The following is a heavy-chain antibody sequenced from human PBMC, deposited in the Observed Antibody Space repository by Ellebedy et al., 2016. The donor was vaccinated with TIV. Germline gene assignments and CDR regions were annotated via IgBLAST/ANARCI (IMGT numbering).Heavy chain of an antibody. D-gene: IGHD2-8*01. J-gene: IGHJ3*02. V-gene: IGHV3-11*06. CDR1: GFTFSDHY. Sequence: GESLKISCAASGFTFSDHYLSWIRQAPGKGLEWLSFISSSTTYTNYADSVKGRFTISRDNAKNSLYLQMNSLRAEDTAVYYCTRGGLSGFDAFDIWGQGTMVNVSS. CDR2: ISSSTTYT. CDR3: TRGGLSGFDAFDI.